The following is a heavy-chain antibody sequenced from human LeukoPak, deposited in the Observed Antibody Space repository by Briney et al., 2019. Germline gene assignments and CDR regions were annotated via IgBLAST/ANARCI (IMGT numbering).Heavy chain of an antibody. V-gene: IGHV3-23*01. CDR3: AKDMIQEGYGSGSYCGSLFDY. D-gene: IGHD3-10*01. CDR2: ISGSGGST. CDR1: GFTFSSYA. Sequence: PGGSLRLSCAASGFTFSSYAMSWVRQAPGKGLEWVSAISGSGGSTYYADSVKGRFTISRDNSKNTLYLQMNSLRAEDTAVYYCAKDMIQEGYGSGSYCGSLFDYWGQGTLVTVSS. J-gene: IGHJ4*02.